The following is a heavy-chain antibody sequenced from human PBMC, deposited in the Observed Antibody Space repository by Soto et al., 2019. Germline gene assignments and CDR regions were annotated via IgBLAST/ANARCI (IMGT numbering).Heavy chain of an antibody. CDR3: ARVGAHIVVVPAAIDYYYYYYMDV. CDR1: GFTFSSYW. V-gene: IGHV3-74*01. CDR2: INSDGSST. J-gene: IGHJ6*03. Sequence: PGGSLRLSCAASGFTFSSYWMHWVRQAPGKGLVWVSRINSDGSSTSYADSVKCRFTISRDNAKNTLYLQMNSLRAEDTVLYYCARVGAHIVVVPAAIDYYYYYYMDVWGKGTTVTVSS. D-gene: IGHD2-2*02.